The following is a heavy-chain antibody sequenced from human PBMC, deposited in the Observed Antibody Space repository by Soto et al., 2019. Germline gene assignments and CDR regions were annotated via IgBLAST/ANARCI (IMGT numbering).Heavy chain of an antibody. D-gene: IGHD3-22*01. CDR1: GYTLTELS. J-gene: IGHJ5*02. CDR2: FDPEDGET. Sequence: GASVKVSCKVSGYTLTELSMHWVRQAPGKGLEWMGGFDPEDGETIYAQKFQGRVTMTEDTSTDTAYMELSSLRSEDTAVYYCATDFITMTFLGFDPWGQGTLVTVPQ. V-gene: IGHV1-24*01. CDR3: ATDFITMTFLGFDP.